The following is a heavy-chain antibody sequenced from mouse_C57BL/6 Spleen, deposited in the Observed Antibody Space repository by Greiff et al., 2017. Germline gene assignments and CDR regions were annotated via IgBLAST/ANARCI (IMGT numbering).Heavy chain of an antibody. CDR1: GYTFTDYE. V-gene: IGHV1-15*01. CDR2: IDPETGGT. Sequence: QVQLKQSGAELVRPGASVTLSCKASGYTFTDYEMHWVKQTPVHGLEWIGAIDPETGGTAYNQKFKGKAILTADKSSSTAYMELRSLTSEDSAVYYCTRLDYGSSHNWYFDVWGTGTTVTVSS. D-gene: IGHD1-1*01. J-gene: IGHJ1*03. CDR3: TRLDYGSSHNWYFDV.